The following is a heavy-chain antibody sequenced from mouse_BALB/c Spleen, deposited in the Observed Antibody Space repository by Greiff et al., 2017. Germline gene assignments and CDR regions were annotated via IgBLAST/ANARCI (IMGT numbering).Heavy chain of an antibody. D-gene: IGHD1-1*01. CDR2: IWTGGGT. Sequence: VQLQQSGPGLVAPSQSLSITCTVSGFSLTSYDISWIRQPPGKGLEWLGVIWTGGGTNYNSAFMSRLSISKDNSKSQVFLKMNSLQTDDTAIYYCVREDYYGSSYYAMDYWGQGTSVTVSS. CDR3: VREDYYGSSYYAMDY. CDR1: GFSLTSYD. J-gene: IGHJ4*01. V-gene: IGHV2-9-2*01.